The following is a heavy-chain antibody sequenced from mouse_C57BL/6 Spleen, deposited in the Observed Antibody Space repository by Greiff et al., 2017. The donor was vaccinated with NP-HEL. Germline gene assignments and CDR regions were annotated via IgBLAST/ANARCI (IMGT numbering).Heavy chain of an antibody. D-gene: IGHD2-1*01. V-gene: IGHV1-55*01. Sequence: QVQLQQSGAELVKPGASVKLSCKASGYTFTRYWITWVKQRPGQGLEWIGDIYPGSGSTNYNEKFKSKATLTVDTSSSTAYMQLSSLTSEDSAVYYCARARYGNSAWFAYWGQGTLVTVSA. CDR2: IYPGSGST. CDR1: GYTFTRYW. J-gene: IGHJ3*01. CDR3: ARARYGNSAWFAY.